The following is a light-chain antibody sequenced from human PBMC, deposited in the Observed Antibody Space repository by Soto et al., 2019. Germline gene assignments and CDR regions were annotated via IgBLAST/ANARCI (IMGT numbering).Light chain of an antibody. Sequence: QSALTQPASVSGSPGLSIAISCTGTSRDVGGYNSVSWYQQQPGKVPKLMIYDVSNRPSGVSNRFSGSKFGNTASLTISGLQAEDEGDYYCSSYTTGGSYVFGTGTKLTVL. V-gene: IGLV2-14*01. CDR2: DVS. CDR1: SRDVGGYNS. CDR3: SSYTTGGSYV. J-gene: IGLJ1*01.